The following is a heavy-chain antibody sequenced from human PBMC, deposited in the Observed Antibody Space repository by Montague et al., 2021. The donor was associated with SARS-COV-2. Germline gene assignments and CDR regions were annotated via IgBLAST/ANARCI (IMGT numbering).Heavy chain of an antibody. CDR1: GDSINSDTAF. D-gene: IGHD5-18*01. CDR2: MFYSGRN. V-gene: IGHV4-39*01. CDR3: ARHDHTDFGNPNWFDP. J-gene: IGHJ5*02. Sequence: SETLSLTCTVSGDSINSDTAFWGWIRQSPGKGLEWIGSMFYSGRNFYNGALRSRLTISVDTSKNQFSLELRAVTAADTGLYYCARHDHTDFGNPNWFDPWGQGTLVTVSS.